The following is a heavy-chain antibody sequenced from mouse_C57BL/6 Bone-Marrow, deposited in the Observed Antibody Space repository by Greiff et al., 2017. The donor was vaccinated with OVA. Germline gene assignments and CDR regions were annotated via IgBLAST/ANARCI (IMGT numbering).Heavy chain of an antibody. CDR1: GFTFSSYG. Sequence: EVKVVESGGDLVKPGGSLKLSCAASGFTFSSYGMSWVRQTPDKRLEWVATISSGGSYTYYPDSVKGRFTISRDNAKNPLYLQMSSLKSEDTAMYYCARHPPYYYGSSDWYFDVWGTGTTVTVSS. J-gene: IGHJ1*03. V-gene: IGHV5-6*01. D-gene: IGHD1-1*01. CDR3: ARHPPYYYGSSDWYFDV. CDR2: ISSGGSYT.